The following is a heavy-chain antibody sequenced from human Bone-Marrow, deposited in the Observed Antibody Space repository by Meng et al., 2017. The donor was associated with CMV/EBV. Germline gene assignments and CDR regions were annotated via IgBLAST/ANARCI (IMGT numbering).Heavy chain of an antibody. CDR1: GGSISSYY. D-gene: IGHD1-26*01. CDR2: IYYSGST. CDR3: ARDREGVGAFDI. J-gene: IGHJ3*02. Sequence: SETLSLTCTVSGGSISSYYWSWIRQPPGKGLEWIGYIYYSGSTNYNPSLKSRVTISVDTSKNQFSLKLSSVTAADTAVSYCARDREGVGAFDIWGQGTMVTVSS. V-gene: IGHV4-59*01.